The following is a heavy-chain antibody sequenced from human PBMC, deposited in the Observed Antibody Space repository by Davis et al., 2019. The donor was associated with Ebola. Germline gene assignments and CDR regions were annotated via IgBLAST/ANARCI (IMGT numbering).Heavy chain of an antibody. CDR3: VKRLDSYFEY. Sequence: GESLKISCAASGFTFSSNTISWVRQAPGKGLEWVSTITGSGSTIYYADSVRGRFTISRDNPKNTLYLHMNSLRADDAAVYYCVKRLDSYFEYWGQGTLVTVSS. V-gene: IGHV3-23*01. J-gene: IGHJ4*02. CDR2: ITGSGSTI. D-gene: IGHD3-16*01. CDR1: GFTFSSNT.